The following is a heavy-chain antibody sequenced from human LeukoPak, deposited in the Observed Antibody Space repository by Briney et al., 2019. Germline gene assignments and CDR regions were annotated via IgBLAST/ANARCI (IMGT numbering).Heavy chain of an antibody. D-gene: IGHD3-10*01. CDR2: IKPDGGTT. V-gene: IGHV3-74*01. J-gene: IGHJ5*02. CDR1: GFTFSSYW. CDR3: AKVRFGEFRTPNWFDP. Sequence: TGGSLRLSCAASGFTFSSYWMHWVRQAPGKGLVWVSRIKPDGGTTSYADSVKGRFTISRDNAKNTLYLQMNSLRAEDTAVYYCAKVRFGEFRTPNWFDPWGQGTLVTVSS.